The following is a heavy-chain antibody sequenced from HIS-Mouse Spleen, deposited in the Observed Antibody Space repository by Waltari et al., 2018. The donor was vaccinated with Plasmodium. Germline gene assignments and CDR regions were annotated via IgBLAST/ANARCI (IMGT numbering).Heavy chain of an antibody. Sequence: QVQLVQSGAEVKKPGASLKVSCKASGYTSTGYYMHWVRQAPGQGLEWMGWINPNSGGKNYEQKFQGRVTMTRDTSISTAYMELSRLRSDDTAVYYCARVLGYKAAAGTFVEYFQHWGQGTLVTVSS. V-gene: IGHV1-2*02. J-gene: IGHJ1*01. CDR3: ARVLGYKAAAGTFVEYFQH. D-gene: IGHD6-13*01. CDR1: GYTSTGYY. CDR2: INPNSGGK.